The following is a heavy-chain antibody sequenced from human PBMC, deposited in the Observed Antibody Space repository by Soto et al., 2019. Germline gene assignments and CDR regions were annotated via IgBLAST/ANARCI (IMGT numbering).Heavy chain of an antibody. Sequence: ASVNVSCKASGYTFTSYCISWVRQAPGQWLELMGWISAYNGNTNYAHKLQGRVTMTTDTSTSTAYMELRSLRSDDTAVYYCARDEPLDCSSTSCYTGGYYCYYGMNVWGQGTTVNVSS. CDR2: ISAYNGNT. CDR3: ARDEPLDCSSTSCYTGGYYCYYGMNV. J-gene: IGHJ6*02. D-gene: IGHD2-2*02. CDR1: GYTFTSYC. V-gene: IGHV1-18*01.